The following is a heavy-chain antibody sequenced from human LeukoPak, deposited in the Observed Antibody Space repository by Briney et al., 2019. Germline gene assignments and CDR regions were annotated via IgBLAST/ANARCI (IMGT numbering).Heavy chain of an antibody. CDR2: INHIGGT. V-gene: IGHV4-38-2*02. Sequence: SETLSLTCTVSGYSLTSGYYWGWFRRPPGKGLEGIGEINHIGGTNYNPPLKSRSPISVNTPKNQFSLKLTSVTAADTAVYYSARGPYSSSWYYRWYYQRWGQGTLVTVSS. CDR3: ARGPYSSSWYYRWYYQR. D-gene: IGHD6-13*01. J-gene: IGHJ1*01. CDR1: GYSLTSGYY.